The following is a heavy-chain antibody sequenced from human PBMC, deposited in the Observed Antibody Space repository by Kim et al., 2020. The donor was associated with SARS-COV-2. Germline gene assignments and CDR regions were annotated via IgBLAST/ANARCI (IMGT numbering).Heavy chain of an antibody. J-gene: IGHJ6*02. CDR2: INPNSGGT. CDR3: ARDPSLRYFDWLLSSYYYYGMDV. D-gene: IGHD3-9*01. CDR1: GYTFTGYY. Sequence: ASVKVSCKASGYTFTGYYMHWVRQAPGQGLEWMGWINPNSGGTNYAQKFQGRVTMTRDTSISTAYMELSRLRSDDTAVYYCARDPSLRYFDWLLSSYYYYGMDVWGQGTTVTVSS. V-gene: IGHV1-2*02.